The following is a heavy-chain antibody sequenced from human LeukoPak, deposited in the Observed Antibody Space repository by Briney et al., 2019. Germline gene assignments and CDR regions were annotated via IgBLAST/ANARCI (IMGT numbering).Heavy chain of an antibody. J-gene: IGHJ5*02. Sequence: KFQGRVTITRDTSASTAYMELSSLRSEDTAVYYCARERSDSSGNLWGQGTLVTVSS. CDR3: ARERSDSSGNL. V-gene: IGHV1-3*01. D-gene: IGHD3-22*01.